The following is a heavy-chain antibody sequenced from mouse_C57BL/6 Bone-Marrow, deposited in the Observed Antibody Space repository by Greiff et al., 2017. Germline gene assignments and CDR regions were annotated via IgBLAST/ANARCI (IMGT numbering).Heavy chain of an antibody. J-gene: IGHJ4*01. D-gene: IGHD2-1*01. Sequence: QVQLQQSGAELVKPGASVKLSCKASGYTFTEYTIHWVKQRSGQGLEWIGWFYPGSGSIKYNEKFKDKATLTADKSSSTVYMELSRLTSEDTAVYFCARHEEGDYGKDYAMDYWGQGTSVTVSS. CDR3: ARHEEGDYGKDYAMDY. V-gene: IGHV1-62-2*01. CDR1: GYTFTEYT. CDR2: FYPGSGSI.